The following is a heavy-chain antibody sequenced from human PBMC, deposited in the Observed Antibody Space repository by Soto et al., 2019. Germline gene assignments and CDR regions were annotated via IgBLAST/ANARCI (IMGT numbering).Heavy chain of an antibody. CDR3: ARAERVYAISGAFDI. D-gene: IGHD2-8*01. V-gene: IGHV4-59*01. CDR2: IYYSGTT. Sequence: PSETLSLTCTVSGGSISGYYWSWIRQPPGKGLEWIGYIYYSGTTNYNPSLKSRVTISADTSKNQFSLKLSSVIAADAAVYYCARAERVYAISGAFDIWGQGTLVTVSS. CDR1: GGSISGYY. J-gene: IGHJ3*02.